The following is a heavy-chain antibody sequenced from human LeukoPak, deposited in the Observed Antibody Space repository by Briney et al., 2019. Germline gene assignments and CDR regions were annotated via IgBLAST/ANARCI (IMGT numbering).Heavy chain of an antibody. Sequence: GGSLRLSCAASGFTFSSYSMNWVRQAPGKGLEWVSYISSSSSTIYYADSVKGRFTISRDNAKNLLYLQMSSLRVEDTAVYYCASWAGNAQSDSWTGPFDYWGQGTLVTVSS. D-gene: IGHD3/OR15-3a*01. V-gene: IGHV3-48*04. CDR1: GFTFSSYS. J-gene: IGHJ4*02. CDR2: ISSSSSTI. CDR3: ASWAGNAQSDSWTGPFDY.